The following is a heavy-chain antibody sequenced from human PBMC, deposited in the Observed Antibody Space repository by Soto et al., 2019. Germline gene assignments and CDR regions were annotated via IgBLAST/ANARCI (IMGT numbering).Heavy chain of an antibody. CDR2: MNPNSGNT. D-gene: IGHD4-17*01. Sequence: QVQLVQSGAEVKKPGASVKVSCKASGYTFTSYDINWVRQATGQGLEWMGWMNPNSGNTGYAPKFQGRVTMTRNTSITTSYMALSSLRSDDTAVYYSARSTNDYGDRHWGQGPLVTVSS. CDR1: GYTFTSYD. J-gene: IGHJ4*02. V-gene: IGHV1-8*01. CDR3: ARSTNDYGDRH.